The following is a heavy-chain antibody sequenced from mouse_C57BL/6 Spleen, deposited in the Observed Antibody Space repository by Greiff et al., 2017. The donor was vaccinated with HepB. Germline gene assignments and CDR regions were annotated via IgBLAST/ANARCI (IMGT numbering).Heavy chain of an antibody. CDR3: AIYYDYAMDY. CDR1: GYAFSSSW. Sequence: QVQLQHSGPELVKPGASVKISCKASGYAFSSSWMNWVKQRPGKGLEWIGRIYPGDGDTNYNGKFKGKATLTADKSSSTAYMQLSSLTSEDSAVYFCAIYYDYAMDYWGQGTSVTVSP. V-gene: IGHV1-82*01. CDR2: IYPGDGDT. J-gene: IGHJ4*01. D-gene: IGHD2-4*01.